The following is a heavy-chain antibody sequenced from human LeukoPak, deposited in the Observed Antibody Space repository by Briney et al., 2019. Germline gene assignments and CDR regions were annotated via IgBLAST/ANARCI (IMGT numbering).Heavy chain of an antibody. V-gene: IGHV3-48*03. CDR1: GFTFSSYE. J-gene: IGHJ4*02. CDR3: ARERTACGGDCLDY. D-gene: IGHD2-21*02. CDR2: ISDSGSRI. Sequence: GGSLRLSCAVCGFTFSSYEMNWVRQAPGQGLEWVSYISDSGSRIYYADSVKGRFTISRGNAKNSLYLQMNSLRAEDTAVYFCARERTACGGDCLDYWGQGTLVSVSS.